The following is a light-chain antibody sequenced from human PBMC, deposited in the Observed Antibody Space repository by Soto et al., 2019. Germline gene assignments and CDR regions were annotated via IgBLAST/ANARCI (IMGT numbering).Light chain of an antibody. CDR3: MQPLQSWT. V-gene: IGKV2-28*01. J-gene: IGKJ1*01. CDR1: QSILHSNGYNY. Sequence: DIVMTQSPLSLPVTPGEPASISCSASQSILHSNGYNYVDWYLQKPGQSPQLLIYLGSSRAAGVPGRFGGSGSATDFTLKISRVEADDVGVYCRMQPLQSWTFGQGTKVDIK. CDR2: LGS.